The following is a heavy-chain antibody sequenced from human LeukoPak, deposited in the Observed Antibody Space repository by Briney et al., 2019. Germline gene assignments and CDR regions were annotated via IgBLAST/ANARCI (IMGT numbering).Heavy chain of an antibody. V-gene: IGHV3-11*01. CDR1: GFTFSDYY. CDR2: ISSSGSTI. J-gene: IGHJ6*02. CDR3: ASADPEYYYGMDV. Sequence: GGSLRLSCAASGFTFSDYYKSWIRQAPGKGLEWVSYISSSGSTIYYADSVKGRFTISRDNAKNSLYLQMNSLRAEDTAVYYCASADPEYYYGMDVWGQGTTVTVSS.